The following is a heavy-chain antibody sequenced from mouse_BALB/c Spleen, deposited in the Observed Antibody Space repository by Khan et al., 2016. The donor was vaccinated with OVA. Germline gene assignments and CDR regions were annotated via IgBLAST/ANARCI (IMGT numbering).Heavy chain of an antibody. J-gene: IGHJ3*01. CDR3: KRGGGGNRFAY. CDR2: ISTYYGHA. Sequence: QVQLKESGAEVVRPGVSVKVSCKGSGYTFTDFTLHWVKQSHAMSLEWIGVISTYYGHATYNQKFKDKATMTVDKSSSTAYMELARLTSEDSAIYDGKRGGGGNRFAYWGQGTLVTVSA. V-gene: IGHV1S137*01. CDR1: GYTFTDFT.